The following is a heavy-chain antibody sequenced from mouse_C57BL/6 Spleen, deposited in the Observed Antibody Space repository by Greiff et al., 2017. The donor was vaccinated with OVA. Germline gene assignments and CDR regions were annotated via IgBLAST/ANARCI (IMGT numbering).Heavy chain of an antibody. D-gene: IGHD2-1*01. CDR1: GYAFSSYW. Sequence: VQLQQSGAELVKPGASVKISCKASGYAFSSYWMNWVKQRPGKGLEWIGQIYPGDGDTNYNGKFKGKATLTADKSSSTAYMQLSSLTSEDSAVYFCARGGDGNEDFDYWGQGTTLTVSS. J-gene: IGHJ2*01. CDR3: ARGGDGNEDFDY. CDR2: IYPGDGDT. V-gene: IGHV1-80*01.